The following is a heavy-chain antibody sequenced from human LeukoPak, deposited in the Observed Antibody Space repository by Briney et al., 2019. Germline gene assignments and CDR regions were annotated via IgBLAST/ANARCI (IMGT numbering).Heavy chain of an antibody. J-gene: IGHJ6*02. CDR1: GFTFSSYA. V-gene: IGHV3-23*01. D-gene: IGHD6-13*01. CDR3: AKGMGSSSWYGNYYYGMDV. CDR2: ISGSGGST. Sequence: GGSLRLSCAASGFTFSSYAMSWVRQAPGKGLEWVSAISGSGGSTYYADSVKGRFTISRDNPKNTLYLQMNSLRAEDTAVYYCAKGMGSSSWYGNYYYGMDVWGQGTTVTVSS.